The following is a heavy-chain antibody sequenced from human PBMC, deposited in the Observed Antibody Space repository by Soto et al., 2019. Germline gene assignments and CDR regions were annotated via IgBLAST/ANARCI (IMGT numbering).Heavy chain of an antibody. CDR3: ARELTWIQLGAFAYYYGMDV. J-gene: IGHJ6*02. V-gene: IGHV1-3*01. CDR1: GYTFTSYA. Sequence: ASVKVSCKASGYTFTSYAMHWVRQAPGQRLEWMGWINAGNGNTKYSQKFQGRVTMTRDTSTSTVYMELSSLRSEDTAVYYCARELTWIQLGAFAYYYGMDVWGQGTTVTVSS. CDR2: INAGNGNT. D-gene: IGHD5-18*01.